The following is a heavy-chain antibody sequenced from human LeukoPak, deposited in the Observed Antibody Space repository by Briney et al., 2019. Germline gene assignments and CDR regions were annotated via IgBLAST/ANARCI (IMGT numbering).Heavy chain of an antibody. J-gene: IGHJ4*02. CDR3: AGGVAVAGIGPLDY. CDR1: RFTASSKH. V-gene: IGHV3-66*01. Sequence: GGSLRLSCAVTRFTASSKHMSWVRQAPGKGLEWVSVIYSGGSTYYADSVKGRFTISRHNSKNTLYLQMDRLRAEDKAVDFCAGGVAVAGIGPLDYWGQGTLVTVSS. CDR2: IYSGGST. D-gene: IGHD6-19*01.